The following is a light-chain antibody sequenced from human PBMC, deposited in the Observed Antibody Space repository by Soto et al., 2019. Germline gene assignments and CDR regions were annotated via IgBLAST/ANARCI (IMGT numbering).Light chain of an antibody. J-gene: IGLJ1*01. Sequence: QPVLTQPPSASGTPGQRVTISCSGSSSNIGSNYVYWYQQLPGTAPKLLIYRNNQRPSGVPDRFSGSKSGTSASLAISGLRSEDEADYYCAAWDDSLSGRVYVFGTGTKVTVL. V-gene: IGLV1-47*01. CDR2: RNN. CDR1: SSNIGSNY. CDR3: AAWDDSLSGRVYV.